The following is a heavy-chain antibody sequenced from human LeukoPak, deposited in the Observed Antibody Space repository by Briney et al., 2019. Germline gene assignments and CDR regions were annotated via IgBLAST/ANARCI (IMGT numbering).Heavy chain of an antibody. CDR2: IYYTGST. CDR1: GGSISTFSYY. J-gene: IGHJ6*02. D-gene: IGHD3-16*01. CDR3: ARPHGLRDV. Sequence: LETLSLTCTVSGGSISTFSYYWGWIRQPPGKGLEWIGSIYYTGSTYYNPSLKSRVTISVDTSKNQFSLKLSSVTAADTAVYYCARPHGLRDVWGQGTTVTVSS. V-gene: IGHV4-39*01.